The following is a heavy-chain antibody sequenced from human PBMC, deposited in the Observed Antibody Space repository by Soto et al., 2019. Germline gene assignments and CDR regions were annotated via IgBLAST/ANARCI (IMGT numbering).Heavy chain of an antibody. J-gene: IGHJ4*02. CDR2: IKEDGSEK. V-gene: IGHV3-7*03. Sequence: GGSLRLSCAASGFTFSRYWMSWVRQAPGKGLEWVANIKEDGSEKNDVDSVKGRFTISRDDAKNSLYLQMNSLRVEDTAVYYCAKGGHIDYCGQGTLVTVSS. CDR3: AKGGHIDY. CDR1: GFTFSRYW. D-gene: IGHD3-16*01.